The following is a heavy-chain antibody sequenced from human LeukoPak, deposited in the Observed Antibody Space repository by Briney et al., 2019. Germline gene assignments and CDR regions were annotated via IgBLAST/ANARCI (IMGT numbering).Heavy chain of an antibody. CDR1: GFTFTTYW. CDR3: ARGQLADSY. V-gene: IGHV3-7*01. J-gene: IGHJ4*02. D-gene: IGHD3-22*01. Sequence: GGSLRLSCAASGFTFTTYWMSWIRQTPGKGLEWVAKIKPDGSEKSYVDSVKGRFTISRDNAKNSVFLQMDSLRVEDTALYYCARGQLADSYWGQGALVTDSS. CDR2: IKPDGSEK.